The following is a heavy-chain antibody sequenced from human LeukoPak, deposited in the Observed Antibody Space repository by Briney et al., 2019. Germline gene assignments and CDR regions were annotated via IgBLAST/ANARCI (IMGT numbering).Heavy chain of an antibody. J-gene: IGHJ4*02. Sequence: PSETLSLTCTVSGGSISSYYWSWIRQPPGKGLEWIGYIYYSGSTNYNPSLKSRVTISVDTSKNQFSLKLSSVTAADTAVYYCARAVRYFDWLLPHQFDYWGQGTLVTVSS. CDR1: GGSISSYY. D-gene: IGHD3-9*01. V-gene: IGHV4-59*01. CDR2: IYYSGST. CDR3: ARAVRYFDWLLPHQFDY.